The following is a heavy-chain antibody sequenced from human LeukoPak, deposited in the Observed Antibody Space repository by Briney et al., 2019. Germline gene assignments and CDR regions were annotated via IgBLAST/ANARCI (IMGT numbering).Heavy chain of an antibody. CDR1: GFTFSSYD. J-gene: IGHJ6*03. CDR3: ARAKGSSGWYILTSGYYYYMDV. Sequence: PGGSLRLSCAASGFTFSSYDMHWVHQATGKGLEWVSAIGTAGDTYYPGSVKGRFTISRENAKNSLYLQMNSLRAGDTAVYYCARAKGSSGWYILTSGYYYYMDVWGKGTTVTVSS. V-gene: IGHV3-13*01. D-gene: IGHD6-19*01. CDR2: IGTAGDT.